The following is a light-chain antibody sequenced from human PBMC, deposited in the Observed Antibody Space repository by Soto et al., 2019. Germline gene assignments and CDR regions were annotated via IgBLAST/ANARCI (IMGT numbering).Light chain of an antibody. Sequence: DSKFTQSASSLSASVGARVTISCRASQGISSYLAWYQQKAGKAPKLLIYAASTLRSGVPSRFSGSGSATDFTLTISSLQPDDFATYYCQQLNTYPPTFGQGTMVDVK. CDR3: QQLNTYPPT. CDR1: QGISSY. J-gene: IGKJ1*01. V-gene: IGKV1-9*01. CDR2: AAS.